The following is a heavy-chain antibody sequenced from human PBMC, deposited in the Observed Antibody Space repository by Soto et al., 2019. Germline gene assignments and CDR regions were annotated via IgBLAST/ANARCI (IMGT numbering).Heavy chain of an antibody. J-gene: IGHJ5*02. CDR2: IYYSGST. CDR1: GDSISSSSNY. V-gene: IGHV4-39*01. D-gene: IGHD2-21*02. CDR3: ARLSQYCGGDRYTHGFDP. Sequence: SETLSLTCTVSGDSISSSSNYWGWIRQPPGKGLEWIGSIYYSGSTYYNPSLKSRVTISVDTSKNQFSLKLSSVTAADTAVYYCARLSQYCGGDRYTHGFDPWGQGTLVTVSS.